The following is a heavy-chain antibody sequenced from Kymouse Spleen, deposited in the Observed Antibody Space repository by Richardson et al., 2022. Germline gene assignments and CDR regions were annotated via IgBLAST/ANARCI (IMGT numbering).Heavy chain of an antibody. CDR2: ISWNSGSI. CDR3: AKELTGTSFDY. V-gene: IGHV3-9*01. D-gene: IGHD1-7*01. Sequence: EVQLVESGGGLVQPGRSLRLSCAASGFTFDDYAMHWVRQAPGKGLEWVSGISWNSGSIGYADSVKGRFTISRDNAKNSLYLQMNSLRAEDTALYYCAKELTGTSFDYWGQGTLVTVSS. CDR1: GFTFDDYA. J-gene: IGHJ4*02.